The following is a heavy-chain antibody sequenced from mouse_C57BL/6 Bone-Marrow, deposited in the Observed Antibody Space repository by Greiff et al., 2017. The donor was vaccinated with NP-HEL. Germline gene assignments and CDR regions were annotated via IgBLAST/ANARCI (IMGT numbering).Heavy chain of an antibody. V-gene: IGHV5-17*01. CDR3: ARERASWFAY. CDR1: GFTFSDYG. D-gene: IGHD3-3*01. Sequence: EVMLVESGGGLVKPGGSLKLSCAASGFTFSDYGMHWVRQAPEKGLEWVAYISSGSSTIYYADTVKGRFTISRDNAKNTLFLQMTSLRSEDTAMYYCARERASWFAYWGQGTLVTVSA. J-gene: IGHJ3*01. CDR2: ISSGSSTI.